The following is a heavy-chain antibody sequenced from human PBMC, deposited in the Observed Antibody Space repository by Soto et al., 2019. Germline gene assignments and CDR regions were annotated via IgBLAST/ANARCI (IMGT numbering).Heavy chain of an antibody. CDR2: IYYSGRT. Sequence: QVQLQESGPGLVKPSETLSLTCTVSGGSISSGDYYWSWIRQPPGKGLEWIGYIYYSGRTYYNPSSKSGLSMSVGTSKNQFALKLRSVTAADPAVYAGARGGGGLGPDYWGQGTLVTVSS. CDR3: ARGGGGLGPDY. V-gene: IGHV4-30-4*01. J-gene: IGHJ4*02. CDR1: GGSISSGDYY. D-gene: IGHD7-27*01.